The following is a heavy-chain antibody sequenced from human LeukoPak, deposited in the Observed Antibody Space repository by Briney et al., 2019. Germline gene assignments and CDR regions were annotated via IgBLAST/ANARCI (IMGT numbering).Heavy chain of an antibody. D-gene: IGHD3-22*01. V-gene: IGHV3-53*01. CDR2: ILCGAWT. Sequence: GGSLTLSCAATGCTVSSNYRNWVRQAPAKGLEGVSVILCGAWTLYAHSVEGRFTISRENPSNTLYLQMNSQRAEDTAMYYCERDYYENSGREDAFDIGGRGTMVTVSS. CDR1: GCTVSSNY. CDR3: ERDYYENSGREDAFDI. J-gene: IGHJ3*02.